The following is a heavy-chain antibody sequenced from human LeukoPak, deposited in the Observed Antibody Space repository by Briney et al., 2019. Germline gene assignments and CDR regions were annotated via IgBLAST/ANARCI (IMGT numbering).Heavy chain of an antibody. CDR3: ARGLIGTGGIDF. V-gene: IGHV3-7*01. J-gene: IGHJ4*02. CDR2: IKEDGSEK. D-gene: IGHD1/OR15-1a*01. CDR1: GFTFSRYW. Sequence: PGGSLRLSCAVSGFTFSRYWMNWVRRAPGKGLEWVANIKEDGSEKNYVDSVKGRFTTSRDNALNSVFLQMDSQRVEDTALCFCARGLIGTGGIDFWGQGTLVTVSS.